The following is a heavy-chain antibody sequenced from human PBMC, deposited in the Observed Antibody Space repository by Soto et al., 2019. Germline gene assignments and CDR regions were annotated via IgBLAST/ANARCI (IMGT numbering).Heavy chain of an antibody. J-gene: IGHJ4*02. D-gene: IGHD6-13*01. V-gene: IGHV3-48*02. CDR3: ARDRRWAIDY. CDR2: INDRSSAI. Sequence: EVQLVESGGGLVQPGGSLRLSCAASGFSLSNYGMNWVRQAPGRGLEWVSQINDRSSAIYYADSVKGRFTISRDNAKNSLYLQINSLRDEDTAVYYCARDRRWAIDYWGQGTLVTVSS. CDR1: GFSLSNYG.